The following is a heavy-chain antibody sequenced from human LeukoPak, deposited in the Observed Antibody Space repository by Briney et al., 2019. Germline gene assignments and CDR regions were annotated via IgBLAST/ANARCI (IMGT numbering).Heavy chain of an antibody. CDR1: GGSVSSGSYY. CDR3: ARAKAGTTVFYYYYGMDV. Sequence: PSETLSLTCTVSGGSVSSGSYYWSWIRQPPGKGLEWIGYIYYSGSTNYNPSLKSRVTISVDTSKNQFSLKLSSVTAADTAVYYCARAKAGTTVFYYYYGMDVWGQGTTVTVSS. V-gene: IGHV4-61*01. CDR2: IYYSGST. J-gene: IGHJ6*02. D-gene: IGHD1-1*01.